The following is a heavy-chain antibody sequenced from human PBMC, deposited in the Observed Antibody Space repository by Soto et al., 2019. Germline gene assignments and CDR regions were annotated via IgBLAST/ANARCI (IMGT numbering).Heavy chain of an antibody. CDR3: ARDATIKSPVPAAMQAWVTFDI. CDR2: INPNSGGT. Sequence: ASVKVSCKASGYTFTGYYMHWVRQAPGQGLEWMGWINPNSGGTNYAQKFQGWVTMTRDTSISTAYMELSRLRSDDTAVYYCARDATIKSPVPAAMQAWVTFDIWGQGTMVTVSS. V-gene: IGHV1-2*04. J-gene: IGHJ3*02. D-gene: IGHD2-2*01. CDR1: GYTFTGYY.